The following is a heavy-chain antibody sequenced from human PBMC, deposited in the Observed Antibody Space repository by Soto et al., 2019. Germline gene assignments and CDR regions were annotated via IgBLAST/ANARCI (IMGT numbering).Heavy chain of an antibody. CDR2: INAGNGNT. J-gene: IGHJ6*02. Sequence: GASVKVSCKASGYTFTSYAMHWVRQAPGQRLEWMGWINAGNGNTKYSQKFQGRVTITRDTSASTAYMELSSLRSEDTAVYYCARTGMVRGVEDYYYYGMDVWGQGTTVTVSS. CDR1: GYTFTSYA. V-gene: IGHV1-3*01. D-gene: IGHD3-10*01. CDR3: ARTGMVRGVEDYYYYGMDV.